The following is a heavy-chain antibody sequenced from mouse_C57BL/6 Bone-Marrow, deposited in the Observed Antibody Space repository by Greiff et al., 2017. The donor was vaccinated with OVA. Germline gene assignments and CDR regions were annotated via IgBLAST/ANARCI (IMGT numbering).Heavy chain of an antibody. CDR1: GYTFTSYW. CDR3: ASITTVVATEAY. CDR2: IYPGSGST. V-gene: IGHV1-55*01. Sequence: VQLQQPGAELVKPGASVKMSCKASGYTFTSYWITWVKQRPGQGLEWIGDIYPGSGSTNYNEKFKSKATLTVDTSSSTAYMQLSSLTSEDSAVYYCASITTVVATEAYWGQGTLVTVSA. J-gene: IGHJ3*01. D-gene: IGHD1-1*01.